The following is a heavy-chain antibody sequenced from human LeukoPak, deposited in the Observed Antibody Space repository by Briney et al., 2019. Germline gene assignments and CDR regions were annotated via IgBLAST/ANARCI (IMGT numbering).Heavy chain of an antibody. D-gene: IGHD3-10*02. J-gene: IGHJ6*02. V-gene: IGHV1-18*01. CDR1: GYTFTSYG. CDR2: ISPYNGNT. Sequence: ASVKVSCTASGYTFTSYGITWVRQAPGQGLEWMGWISPYNGNTNYAQKLQGRVTMTTDTSTSTAYMELRSLRSDDTAVYYCAMLEYYGMDVWGQGTTVTVSS. CDR3: AMLEYYGMDV.